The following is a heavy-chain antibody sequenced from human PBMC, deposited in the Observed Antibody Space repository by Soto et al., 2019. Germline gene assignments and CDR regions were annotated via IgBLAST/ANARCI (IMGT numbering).Heavy chain of an antibody. V-gene: IGHV4-59*08. J-gene: IGHJ3*02. CDR2: IYYSGST. D-gene: IGHD3-10*01. CDR3: ARRWGGTFDI. CDR1: GGSISNYY. Sequence: SETLSLTCTVSGGSISNYYWSWIRQPPGKGLEWIGYIYYSGSTNYNPSLKSRVTITVDTSKNQLSLKLSSETAADTAVYYCARRWGGTFDIWGQGTMVT.